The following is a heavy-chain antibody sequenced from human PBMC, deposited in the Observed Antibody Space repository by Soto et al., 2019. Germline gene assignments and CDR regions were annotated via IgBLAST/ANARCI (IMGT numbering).Heavy chain of an antibody. Sequence: KPGGSMRLSCAASGFTFSSYSMNWVRQAPGKELEWVSSISSSSSYIYYADSVKGRFTISRDNAKNSLYLQMNSLRAEDTAVYYCASNPQSSWFWSGYRWFDPWGQGTLVTVSS. CDR1: GFTFSSYS. V-gene: IGHV3-21*01. CDR3: ASNPQSSWFWSGYRWFDP. D-gene: IGHD3-3*01. J-gene: IGHJ5*02. CDR2: ISSSSSYI.